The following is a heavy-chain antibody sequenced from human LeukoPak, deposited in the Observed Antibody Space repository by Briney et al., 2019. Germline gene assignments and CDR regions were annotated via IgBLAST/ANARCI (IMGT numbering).Heavy chain of an antibody. D-gene: IGHD6-13*01. J-gene: IGHJ4*02. V-gene: IGHV1-69*04. CDR3: ARASSSSWFFDY. CDR1: GGTFSSYA. Sequence: VASVKVSCKASGGTFSSYAISWVRQAPGQGLEWMGRIIPILGIANYAQKFQGRVTITADKSTSTAYMELSSLRSEDTAVYYCARASSSSWFFDYWGQGTLVTVSS. CDR2: IIPILGIA.